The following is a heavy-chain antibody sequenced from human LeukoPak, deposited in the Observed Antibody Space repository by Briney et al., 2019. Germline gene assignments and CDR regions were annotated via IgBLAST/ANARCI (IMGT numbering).Heavy chain of an antibody. CDR1: GGTFSSYA. V-gene: IGHV1-69*05. J-gene: IGHJ3*02. CDR3: ARRGIVSSSSLPGSSAFDI. CDR2: IIPIFGTA. D-gene: IGHD6-6*01. Sequence: SVKVSCKASGGTFSSYAISWVRQAPGQGLEWMGGIIPIFGTANYAQKFQGRVTITTDESTSTAYMELSSLRSEDTAVYYCARRGIVSSSSLPGSSAFDIWGQGTMVTVSS.